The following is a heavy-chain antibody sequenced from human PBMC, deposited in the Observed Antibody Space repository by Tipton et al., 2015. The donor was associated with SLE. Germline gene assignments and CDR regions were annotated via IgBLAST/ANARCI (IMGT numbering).Heavy chain of an antibody. CDR2: ISSSGSTI. CDR3: AKGPAAGDFQH. V-gene: IGHV3-48*03. D-gene: IGHD1-14*01. Sequence: SLRLSCAASGFTFSSYEMNWVRQAPGKGLEWVSYISSSGSTIYYADSVKGRFTISRDNSKNTLYLQMNSLRAEDTAVYYCAKGPAAGDFQHWGQGTLVTVSS. CDR1: GFTFSSYE. J-gene: IGHJ1*01.